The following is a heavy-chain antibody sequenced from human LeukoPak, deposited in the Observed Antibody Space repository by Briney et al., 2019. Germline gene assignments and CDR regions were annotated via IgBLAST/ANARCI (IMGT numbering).Heavy chain of an antibody. J-gene: IGHJ4*02. CDR2: IYSSEYT. V-gene: IGHV4-59*02. CDR3: ARGGGGYLVDY. D-gene: IGHD2-15*01. CDR1: GGSVSNFY. Sequence: SETLSLTCTVSGGSVSNFYWSWIRQPPGKGLEWIGYIYSSEYTNYNPSLKSRVTISADTSKNQVSLKLTSVTAADPAVFYCARGGGGYLVDYWGQGTLVTVSS.